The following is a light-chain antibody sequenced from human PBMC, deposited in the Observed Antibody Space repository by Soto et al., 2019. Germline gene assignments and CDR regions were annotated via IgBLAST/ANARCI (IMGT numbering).Light chain of an antibody. J-gene: IGLJ2*01. V-gene: IGLV4-69*01. CDR2: LNSDGSH. CDR1: SGHSTYT. Sequence: QPVLTQSPSASASLGASVKLTCTLSSGHSTYTIAWHQQQPEKGPRYLMKLNSDGSHSKGDGIPDRFSGSSSGAERYLTIASLQSEDEGDYYCQTWGTGFQVFGGGTKLTVL. CDR3: QTWGTGFQV.